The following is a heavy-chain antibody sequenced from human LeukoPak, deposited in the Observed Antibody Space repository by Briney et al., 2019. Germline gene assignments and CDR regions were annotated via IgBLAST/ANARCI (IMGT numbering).Heavy chain of an antibody. CDR3: ARDQQGNFDY. D-gene: IGHD7-27*01. J-gene: IGHJ4*02. V-gene: IGHV4-34*01. CDR1: GGSFSGYY. Sequence: SETLSVTCAVYGGSFSGYYWSWIRQPPGKGLEWIGEINHSGSTNYNPSLKSRVTISVDTSKNQFSLKLSSVTAADTAVYYCARDQQGNFDYWGQGTLVTVSS. CDR2: INHSGST.